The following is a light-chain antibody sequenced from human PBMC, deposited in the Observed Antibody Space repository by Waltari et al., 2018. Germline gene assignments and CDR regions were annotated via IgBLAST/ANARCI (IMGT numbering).Light chain of an antibody. CDR2: KAS. CDR1: QSLSNW. CDR3: QQYRNLWT. Sequence: DIQMTQSPSTLSASVADRVTITCRASQSLSNWLAWYQQKPGKAPKVLIYKASTLESGVPSRFSGSGSGTEFTLTISSLQPDDFATYYCQQYRNLWTFGQGTMVEIK. V-gene: IGKV1-5*03. J-gene: IGKJ1*01.